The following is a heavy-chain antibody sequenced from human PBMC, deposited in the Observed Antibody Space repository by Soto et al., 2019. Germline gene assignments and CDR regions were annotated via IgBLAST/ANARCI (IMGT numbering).Heavy chain of an antibody. D-gene: IGHD5-18*01. J-gene: IGHJ4*02. CDR2: GYHGGNT. Sequence: QLQLQESGPGLVKPSETQSLTCTVSGGSISSNSYYWAWIRQPPGKGLEWIGSGYHGGNTYYNPSHKSRVTISVDTSTNQFSLKLNSVTGADTAVYYCARHLSGYGYLYFEYWGQGILVTVSS. CDR1: GGSISSNSYY. CDR3: ARHLSGYGYLYFEY. V-gene: IGHV4-39*01.